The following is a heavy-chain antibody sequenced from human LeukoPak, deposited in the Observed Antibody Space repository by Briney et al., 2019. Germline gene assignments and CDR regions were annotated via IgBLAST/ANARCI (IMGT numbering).Heavy chain of an antibody. CDR3: ARGDHRYCSESTGRFDY. CDR1: GFTFSYYW. V-gene: IGHV3-7*04. Sequence: PGGSLRLSCAASGFTFSYYWMSWVRQAPGKGLEWVAHIKQDGSEKYYVGSVRGRFTISRENDKNSLFLQMNSLRDEDTAVYYCARGDHRYCSESTGRFDYWGQGTLVTVSS. J-gene: IGHJ4*02. CDR2: IKQDGSEK. D-gene: IGHD3-22*01.